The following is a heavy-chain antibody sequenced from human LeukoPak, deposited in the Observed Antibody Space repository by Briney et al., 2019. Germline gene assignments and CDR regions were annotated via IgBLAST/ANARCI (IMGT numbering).Heavy chain of an antibody. CDR2: INHSGST. CDR1: GGPFSGYY. V-gene: IGHV4-34*01. D-gene: IGHD3-3*01. Sequence: PSETLSLTCAVYGGPFSGYYWSWIRQPPGKGLEWIGEINHSGSTNYNPSLKSRVTISVDTSKNQFSLKLSSVTAADTAVYYCARGRFLEWLSNWFDPWGQGNPGHRLL. J-gene: IGHJ5*02. CDR3: ARGRFLEWLSNWFDP.